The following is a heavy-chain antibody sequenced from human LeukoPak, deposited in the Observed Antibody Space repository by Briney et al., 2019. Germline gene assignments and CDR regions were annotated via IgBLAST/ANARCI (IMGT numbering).Heavy chain of an antibody. J-gene: IGHJ6*03. V-gene: IGHV3-74*03. Sequence: PGGSLRLSCVASGFTFSSYWVHWVRQAPGKGLVWVSRINSDGSSTKCADSVKGRFTISRDNAKNTLYLQMNSLRAEDTAVYYCARSAASGSYRTDYYYFYIDVWGKGTAVTVYS. CDR1: GFTFSSYW. CDR2: INSDGSST. D-gene: IGHD1-26*01. CDR3: ARSAASGSYRTDYYYFYIDV.